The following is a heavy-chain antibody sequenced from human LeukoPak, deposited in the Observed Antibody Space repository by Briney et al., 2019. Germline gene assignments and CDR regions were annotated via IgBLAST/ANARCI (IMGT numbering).Heavy chain of an antibody. J-gene: IGHJ4*02. CDR1: GYTFTSYA. CDR3: ARGPYDFWSGFYGNIDY. Sequence: ASVKVSCKASGYTFTSYAMNWVRQAPGQGLEWMGWINPNTGNPTYAQGFTGRFVFSLDTSVSTASLQISSLKSEDTAVYFCARGPYDFWSGFYGNIDYWGQGTLVTVSS. V-gene: IGHV7-4-1*02. D-gene: IGHD3-3*01. CDR2: INPNTGNP.